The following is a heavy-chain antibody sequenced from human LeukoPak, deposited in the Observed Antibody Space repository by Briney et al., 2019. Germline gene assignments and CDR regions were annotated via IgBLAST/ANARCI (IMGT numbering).Heavy chain of an antibody. D-gene: IGHD4-23*01. V-gene: IGHV4-4*02. CDR3: ASEKIRGWHTVVT. J-gene: IGHJ5*02. CDR1: GGSISSSNW. Sequence: PSGTLSLTCAVSGGSISSSNWWSWVRQPPGKGLEWIGEIYHSGSTNYNPSLKSRVTISVDTSKNQFSLKLSSVTAADTAVYYCASEKIRGWHTVVTWGQGTLVTVSS. CDR2: IYHSGST.